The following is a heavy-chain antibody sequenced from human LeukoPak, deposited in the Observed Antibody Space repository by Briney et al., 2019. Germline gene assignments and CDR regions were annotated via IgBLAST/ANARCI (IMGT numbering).Heavy chain of an antibody. D-gene: IGHD6-13*01. CDR1: GGSISSGDYY. CDR3: ARGEAAAGTGY. CDR2: IYYSGST. J-gene: IGHJ4*02. Sequence: SETLSLTCTGSGGSISSGDYYWSWIRQPPGKGLEWIGYIYYSGSTYYNPSLKSRVTISVDTSKNQFSLKLSSVTAADTAVNYCARGEAAAGTGYWGQGTLVTVSS. V-gene: IGHV4-30-4*01.